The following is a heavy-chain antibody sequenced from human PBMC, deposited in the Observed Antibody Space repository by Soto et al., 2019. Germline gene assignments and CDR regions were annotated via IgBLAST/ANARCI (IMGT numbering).Heavy chain of an antibody. J-gene: IGHJ4*02. CDR3: VRGWGYDSSDYYYAY. D-gene: IGHD3-22*01. CDR1: GGTFSHNA. Sequence: QVQLVQSGAEVKKPGSSVKVSCKASGGTFSHNAISWVRQAPGQGLEWMGGIIPIFGTANHAQKFKGRVTIAADESTTTAYMELSSLRSEDTAVYYCVRGWGYDSSDYYYAYWGQGTLVTVSS. CDR2: IIPIFGTA. V-gene: IGHV1-69*01.